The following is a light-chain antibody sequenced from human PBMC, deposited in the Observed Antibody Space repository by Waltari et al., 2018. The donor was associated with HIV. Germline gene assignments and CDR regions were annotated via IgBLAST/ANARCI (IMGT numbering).Light chain of an antibody. CDR3: SAWDDSLKGHV. CDR2: SNI. CDR1: SSNIGRNS. J-gene: IGLJ3*02. Sequence: QSVLTQPPSASATPGQRVTISCSGSSSNIGRNSVNWYQQLPGTAPKVFIHSNIRRPSGVPVRFSGSRSGTSASRAISGLQSEDYADYYCSAWDDSLKGHVFGGGTKLTVL. V-gene: IGLV1-44*01.